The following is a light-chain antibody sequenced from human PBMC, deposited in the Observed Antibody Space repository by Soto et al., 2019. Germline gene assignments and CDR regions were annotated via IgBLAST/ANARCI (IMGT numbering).Light chain of an antibody. CDR2: WAS. CDR1: XXVXYSSNNKNY. V-gene: IGKV4-1*01. Sequence: DIVMTQSPDSLAVSLGERATINCKSSXXVXYSSNNKNYLAWYQQKPGQPPKLLIYWASTRESGVPDRFSGSGSGTDFTLTISSLQAEDVAVYYCQQYYSTSFTFGPGTKVDIK. CDR3: QQYYSTSFT. J-gene: IGKJ3*01.